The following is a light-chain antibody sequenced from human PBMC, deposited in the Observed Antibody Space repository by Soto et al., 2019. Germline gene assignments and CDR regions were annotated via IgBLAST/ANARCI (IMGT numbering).Light chain of an antibody. Sequence: EIVMTQSPATLSVSPGERATLSCRASQSVSSNLAWYQQKPGQAPRVLIYGASIRAAGIPARFSASGTGTDFTLTISSLQSEDFAVYYCQQYKNWPPITFGQGTRLEIK. CDR2: GAS. J-gene: IGKJ5*01. V-gene: IGKV3D-15*01. CDR1: QSVSSN. CDR3: QQYKNWPPIT.